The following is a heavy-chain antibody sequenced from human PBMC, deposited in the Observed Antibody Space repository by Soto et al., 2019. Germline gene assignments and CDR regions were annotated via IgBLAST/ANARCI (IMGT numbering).Heavy chain of an antibody. D-gene: IGHD3-3*01. V-gene: IGHV3-74*01. CDR1: GFTFSSYW. Sequence: EGQLVESGGGLVQPGGSLRLSCAASGFTFSSYWMHWVRQAPGKGLVWVSRIKSDGSSTTYADSVQGRFTVSRDNAKNTLYLQMNSLRAEDTAVYYCARDGNYYDFWSGYPWFDPWGQGTLVTVSS. CDR2: IKSDGSST. CDR3: ARDGNYYDFWSGYPWFDP. J-gene: IGHJ5*02.